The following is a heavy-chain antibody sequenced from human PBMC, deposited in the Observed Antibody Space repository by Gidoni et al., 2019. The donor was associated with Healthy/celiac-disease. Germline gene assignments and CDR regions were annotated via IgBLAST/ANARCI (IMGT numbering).Heavy chain of an antibody. CDR2: IKSKTDGGTT. V-gene: IGHV3-15*01. Sequence: EVQLVESGGGLVKPGGSLRLSCAASGFTFSNAWMSWVRQAPGKGLEWVGRIKSKTDGGTTDYAAPVKGRFTISRDDSKNTLYLQMNSLKTEDTAVYYCTTGYSSSWYLGGFDYWGQGTLVTVSS. CDR3: TTGYSSSWYLGGFDY. CDR1: GFTFSNAW. D-gene: IGHD6-13*01. J-gene: IGHJ4*02.